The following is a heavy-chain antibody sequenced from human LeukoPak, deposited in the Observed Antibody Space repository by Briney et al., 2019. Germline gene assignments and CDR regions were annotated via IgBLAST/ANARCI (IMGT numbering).Heavy chain of an antibody. CDR1: GGSISSGGYY. D-gene: IGHD6-19*01. J-gene: IGHJ4*02. CDR3: ARGPSPSYSSGWWVFDY. V-gene: IGHV4-61*02. CDR2: IYTSGST. Sequence: SQTLSLTCTVSGGSISSGGYYWSWIRQPAGKGLEWIGRIYTSGSTNYNPSLKSRVTMSVDTSKNQFSLKLSSVTAADTAVYYCARGPSPSYSSGWWVFDYWGQGTLVTVSS.